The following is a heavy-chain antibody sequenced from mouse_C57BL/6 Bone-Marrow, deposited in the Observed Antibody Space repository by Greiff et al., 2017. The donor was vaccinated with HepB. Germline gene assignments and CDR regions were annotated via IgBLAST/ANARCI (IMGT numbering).Heavy chain of an antibody. V-gene: IGHV1-55*01. CDR2: IYPGSGST. J-gene: IGHJ3*01. Sequence: QVQLQQPGAELVKPGASVKMSCKASGYTFTSYWITWVKQRPGQVLEWIGDIYPGSGSTNYNEKFKGKATLTADKSSSTAYMELRSLTSEDSAVYFCARFAYGSSFAYWGQGTLVTVSA. CDR1: GYTFTSYW. CDR3: ARFAYGSSFAY. D-gene: IGHD1-1*01.